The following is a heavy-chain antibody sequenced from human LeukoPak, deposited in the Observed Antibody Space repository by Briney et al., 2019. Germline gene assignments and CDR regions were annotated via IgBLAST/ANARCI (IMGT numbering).Heavy chain of an antibody. Sequence: SVKVSCKASGGTFSSYAISWVRQAPGQGLEWMGGIIPIFGTANYAQKFQGRVTITADESTSTAYMELSSLRSEGTAVYYCARVEWEPRGYYYYGMDVWGQGTTVTVSS. J-gene: IGHJ6*02. CDR2: IIPIFGTA. V-gene: IGHV1-69*13. CDR3: ARVEWEPRGYYYYGMDV. CDR1: GGTFSSYA. D-gene: IGHD1-26*01.